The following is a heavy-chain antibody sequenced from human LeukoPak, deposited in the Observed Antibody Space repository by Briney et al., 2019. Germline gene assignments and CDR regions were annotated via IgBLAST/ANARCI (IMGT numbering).Heavy chain of an antibody. CDR3: ARDGSSTRYNWFDP. CDR1: GFTLSSYE. J-gene: IGHJ5*02. D-gene: IGHD2-2*01. V-gene: IGHV3-48*03. Sequence: QPGGSLRLSCAASGFTLSSYEMHWVRQAPGKGLEWVSYISESGRDKYYADSVRGRFTISRDNAKNLLYLQMNSLRADDTAVHYCARDGSSTRYNWFDPWGQGTLVTVSS. CDR2: ISESGRDK.